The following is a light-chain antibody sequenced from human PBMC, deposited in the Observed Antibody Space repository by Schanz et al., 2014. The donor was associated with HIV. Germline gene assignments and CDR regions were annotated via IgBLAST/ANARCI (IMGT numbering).Light chain of an antibody. Sequence: EIVMTQSPGTLSVSPGERATLSCKASQSVSSNLAWYQQRPGQPPRLLLYGASSRATGIPDRFSGSGSGTDFTLTISGLEPQDFAVYYCQQYDTSPITFGPGTKVDIK. CDR2: GAS. CDR1: QSVSSN. V-gene: IGKV3-20*01. CDR3: QQYDTSPIT. J-gene: IGKJ3*01.